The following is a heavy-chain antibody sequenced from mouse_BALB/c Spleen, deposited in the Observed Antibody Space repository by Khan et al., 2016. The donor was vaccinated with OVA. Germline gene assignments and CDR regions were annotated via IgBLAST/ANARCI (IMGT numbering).Heavy chain of an antibody. Sequence: QVQLKQSGAELARPGASVKMSCKASGYTFTSYTIHWVKQRPGQGLEWIGYINPYNIYTNYNQKFRDKATLTADQSSRTAYIQLSSLTSADSAVDYCSRVGPYHGNYGAWCAYWGQGTLVTVSA. CDR2: INPYNIYT. V-gene: IGHV1-4*01. CDR1: GYTFTSYT. D-gene: IGHD2-10*01. J-gene: IGHJ3*01. CDR3: SRVGPYHGNYGAWCAY.